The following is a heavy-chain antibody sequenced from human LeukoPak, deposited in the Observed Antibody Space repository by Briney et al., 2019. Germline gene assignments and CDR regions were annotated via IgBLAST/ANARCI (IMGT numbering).Heavy chain of an antibody. J-gene: IGHJ6*01. V-gene: IGHV3-23*01. CDR3: AKNRAEATKYSAMDV. Sequence: PGGSLRLSCVASGFTFDTYSMNWVRQAPGKGLEWVSGASSSGRTTNYADSVKGRFTISRDNSKNTLFLQMNSLRADDTAIYYCAKNRAEATKYSAMDVWGQGTTVTVSS. CDR2: ASSSGRTT. CDR1: GFTFDTYS. D-gene: IGHD6-13*01.